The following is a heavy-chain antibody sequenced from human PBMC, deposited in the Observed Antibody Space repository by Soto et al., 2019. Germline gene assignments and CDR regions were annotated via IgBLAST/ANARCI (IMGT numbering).Heavy chain of an antibody. CDR1: GFTVSSNY. CDR2: IYSGGST. J-gene: IGHJ4*02. D-gene: IGHD3-22*01. CDR3: ARDSGGYPTKFDY. V-gene: IGHV3-66*01. Sequence: EVQLVESGGGLVQPGGSLRLSCAASGFTVSSNYMSWVRQAPGKGLEWVSVIYSGGSTYYADSVKGRFTISRDNSKNTLYLQMNSLRPEDTAVYYCARDSGGYPTKFDYWGQGTLVTVSS.